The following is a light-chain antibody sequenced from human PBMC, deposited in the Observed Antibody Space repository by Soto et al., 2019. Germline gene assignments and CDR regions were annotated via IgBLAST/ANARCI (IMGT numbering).Light chain of an antibody. J-gene: IGKJ1*01. V-gene: IGKV3-20*01. CDR2: GAS. Sequence: ELVLAQPPGTLSLSPGARATLSCRASQSVSSTYLAWYQQRPGQARRLVIYGASRRATGIPDRFSGSGSGTDFTLTISRLETEDFAVYYGQQYGSLPPWTFGQGTKVDIK. CDR1: QSVSSTY. CDR3: QQYGSLPPWT.